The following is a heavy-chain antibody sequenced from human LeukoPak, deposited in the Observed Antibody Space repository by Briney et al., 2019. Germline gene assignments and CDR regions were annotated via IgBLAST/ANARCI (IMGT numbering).Heavy chain of an antibody. CDR1: GGSISSSSYY. CDR2: IYYSGST. D-gene: IGHD3-16*01. J-gene: IGHJ4*02. V-gene: IGHV4-39*01. Sequence: PSETLSLTCTVSGGSISSSSYYWGWIRQPPGKGLEWIGSIYYSGSTYYNPSLKSRVTISVDTSKNQFSLKLSSVTAADTAVYYCARRVFYTGYFDYWGQGILVTVSS. CDR3: ARRVFYTGYFDY.